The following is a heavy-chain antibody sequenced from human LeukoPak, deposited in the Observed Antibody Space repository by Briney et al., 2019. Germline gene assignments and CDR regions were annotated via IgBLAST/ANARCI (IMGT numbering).Heavy chain of an antibody. CDR1: GYTFTSYF. Sequence: ASVKVSCKASGYTFTSYFMHWVRQAPGQGLEWMGIINLSGGSTNYAQKFQGRVTMTRDTSTTTVYMELSSLGSEDTAVYYCARGGYDLLTGYSRFDPWGQGTLVTVSS. CDR3: ARGGYDLLTGYSRFDP. D-gene: IGHD3-9*01. V-gene: IGHV1-46*01. CDR2: INLSGGST. J-gene: IGHJ5*02.